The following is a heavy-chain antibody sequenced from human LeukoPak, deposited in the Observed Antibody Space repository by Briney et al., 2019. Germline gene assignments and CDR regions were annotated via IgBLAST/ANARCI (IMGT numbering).Heavy chain of an antibody. CDR2: ISSSGSTI. J-gene: IGHJ3*02. CDR3: ATCSSTSCYGRGDAFDI. V-gene: IGHV3-11*04. D-gene: IGHD2-2*01. Sequence: GGSLRLSCAASGFTFSDYYMSWIRQAPGKGLEWVSYISSSGSTIYYADSVKGRFTISRDNAKNSLYLQTNSLRAEDTAVYYCATCSSTSCYGRGDAFDIWGQGTMVTVSS. CDR1: GFTFSDYY.